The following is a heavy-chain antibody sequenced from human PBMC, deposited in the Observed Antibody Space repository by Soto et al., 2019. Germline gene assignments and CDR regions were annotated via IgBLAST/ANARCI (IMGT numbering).Heavy chain of an antibody. CDR2: IYYSGTT. Sequence: SETLYLTCTVSGGSISGYYWSWIRQPPGKGLEWIGYIYYSGTTNYNPSLKSRVTISVDTSKNQFSLNLSSVTAADTAVYYCARQVYCSGSSCYSRPYDSFDIWGQGTMVTVSS. V-gene: IGHV4-59*08. CDR3: ARQVYCSGSSCYSRPYDSFDI. CDR1: GGSISGYY. D-gene: IGHD2-15*01. J-gene: IGHJ3*02.